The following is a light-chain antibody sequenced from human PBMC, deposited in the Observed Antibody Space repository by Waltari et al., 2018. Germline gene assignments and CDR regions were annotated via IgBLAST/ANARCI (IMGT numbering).Light chain of an antibody. Sequence: QSVVTQPPSASGTPGQRVTISCSGSSSNIGDNHVYWYQQVPGTAPKLLVHTNNGRPSGVPARFTGSKSGTSASLAIYGLRSEDEAEYYCASWDDKLNAWVIGGGTRLTVL. CDR3: ASWDDKLNAWV. V-gene: IGLV1-47*01. CDR1: SSNIGDNH. J-gene: IGLJ3*02. CDR2: TNN.